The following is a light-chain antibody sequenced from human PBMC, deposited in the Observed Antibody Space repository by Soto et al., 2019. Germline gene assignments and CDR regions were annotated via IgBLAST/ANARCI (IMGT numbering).Light chain of an antibody. Sequence: QPVLTQPASVSGSPGQSITISCTGTSSDVGGYNYVSWYQQHPGKAPKLMIYDVSNRPSGVSNRFSGSKSGNTASLTISGLQAEDEADYYCSSYTSSSKVFGPGTKLTVL. CDR2: DVS. J-gene: IGLJ1*01. V-gene: IGLV2-14*01. CDR1: SSDVGGYNY. CDR3: SSYTSSSKV.